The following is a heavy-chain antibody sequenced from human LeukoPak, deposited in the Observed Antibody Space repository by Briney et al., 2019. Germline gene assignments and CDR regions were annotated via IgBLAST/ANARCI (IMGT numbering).Heavy chain of an antibody. D-gene: IGHD1-26*01. Sequence: SETLSLTRTVSGGSISSGDYYWSWIRQPPGKGLEWIGYIYYSGSTYYNPSLKSRVTISVDTSKNQFSLKLSSVTAADTAVYYCARVGWVDAFDIWGQGTMVTVSS. V-gene: IGHV4-30-4*01. CDR1: GGSISSGDYY. CDR3: ARVGWVDAFDI. J-gene: IGHJ3*02. CDR2: IYYSGST.